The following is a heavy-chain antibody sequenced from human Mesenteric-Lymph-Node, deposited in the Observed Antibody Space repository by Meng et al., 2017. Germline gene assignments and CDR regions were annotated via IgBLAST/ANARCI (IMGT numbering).Heavy chain of an antibody. Sequence: GESLKISCAASGFTFSSYAMSWVRQAPGKGLEWVSAISGSGGSTYYADSVKGRFTISRDNSKNTLYLQMNSLRAEDTAVYYCAKDWLTGTRGYFDYWGQGTLVTVSS. CDR2: ISGSGGST. CDR1: GFTFSSYA. V-gene: IGHV3-23*01. CDR3: AKDWLTGTRGYFDY. J-gene: IGHJ4*02. D-gene: IGHD1-20*01.